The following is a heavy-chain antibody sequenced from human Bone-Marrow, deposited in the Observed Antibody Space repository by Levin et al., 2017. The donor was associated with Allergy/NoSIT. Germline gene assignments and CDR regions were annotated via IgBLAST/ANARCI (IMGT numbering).Heavy chain of an antibody. V-gene: IGHV3-21*04. J-gene: IGHJ4*02. CDR3: VRSTQKDS. CDR2: IRTGSTHI. CDR1: GFTFGSYS. Sequence: GGSLRLSCEASGFTFGSYSMTWVRQAPGKGLEWVSSIRTGSTHIYYADPVKGRFTTSRDNSKNTLYLQMNSLRAEDTAVYYCVRSTQKDSWGQGTLVTVSS.